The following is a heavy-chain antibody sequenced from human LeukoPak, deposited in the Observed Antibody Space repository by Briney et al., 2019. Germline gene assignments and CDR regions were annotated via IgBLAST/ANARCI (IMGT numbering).Heavy chain of an antibody. CDR1: GFTFSTYG. V-gene: IGHV3-33*05. D-gene: IGHD1-7*01. CDR2: ILYDGSNK. J-gene: IGHJ4*02. Sequence: GRSLRLSCAASGFTFSTYGMHWVRQAPGKGLEWVAFILYDGSNKYYAESVKGRFTISRDNSKNTLYLQMNSLRAEDTAVYYCASRNWNYGWYWGQGTLVTVSS. CDR3: ASRNWNYGWY.